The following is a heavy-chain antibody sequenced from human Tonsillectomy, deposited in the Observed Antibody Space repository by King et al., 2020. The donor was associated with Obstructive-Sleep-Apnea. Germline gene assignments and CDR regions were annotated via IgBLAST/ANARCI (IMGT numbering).Heavy chain of an antibody. V-gene: IGHV4-61*01. D-gene: IGHD3-3*01. CDR3: ARGNDFWSGYYIRS. CDR2: IYYSGST. J-gene: IGHJ4*02. CDR1: GGSVSSGSYY. Sequence: QLQESGPGLVKPSETLSLTCTVSGGSVSSGSYYWSWIRQPPGKGLEWSGYIYYSGSTNYNPSLKSRVTISVDTSKNQFSLKLSSVTAADTAVYYCARGNDFWSGYYIRSWGQGTLVTVSS.